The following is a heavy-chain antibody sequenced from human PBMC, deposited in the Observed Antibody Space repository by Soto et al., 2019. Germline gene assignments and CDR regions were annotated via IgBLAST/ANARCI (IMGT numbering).Heavy chain of an antibody. CDR1: GGSISSGGYY. D-gene: IGHD7-27*01. Sequence: SETLSLTCIVSGGSISSGGYYWSWIRQHPGKGLEWIGYIYYSGSTYYNPSLKSRVTISVDTSKNQFSLKLSSVTAADTAVYYCARSWGSSPFDYWGQGTLVTVSS. V-gene: IGHV4-31*03. CDR3: ARSWGSSPFDY. J-gene: IGHJ4*02. CDR2: IYYSGST.